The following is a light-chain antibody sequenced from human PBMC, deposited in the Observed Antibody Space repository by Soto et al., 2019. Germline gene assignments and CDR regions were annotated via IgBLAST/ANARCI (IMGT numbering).Light chain of an antibody. CDR2: SNN. J-gene: IGLJ2*01. CDR3: AAWDDSLNGPFVV. CDR1: SSNLGSNT. Sequence: QSVLTQPPSASGTPGQRVTISCSGSSSNLGSNTVNWYQQLPGTAPKLLIYSNNQRPSGVPDRFSGSKSGTSASLAISGLQSADVADYYCAAWDDSLNGPFVVFGGGTKLTVL. V-gene: IGLV1-44*01.